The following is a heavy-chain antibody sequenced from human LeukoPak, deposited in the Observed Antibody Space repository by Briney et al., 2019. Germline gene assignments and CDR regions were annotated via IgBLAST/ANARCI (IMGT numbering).Heavy chain of an antibody. CDR2: ISGSGGST. D-gene: IGHD3-22*01. Sequence: GGSLRLSCAASGFTFSSYAMSWVRQAPGKGLEWVSAISGSGGSTYYADSVKGRFTISRDNSKNTLYLQMNSLRAEDTAVYYCAKDYLFDYYDSSGYYYALDYWGQGTLVTVSS. CDR3: AKDYLFDYYDSSGYYYALDY. J-gene: IGHJ4*02. CDR1: GFTFSSYA. V-gene: IGHV3-23*01.